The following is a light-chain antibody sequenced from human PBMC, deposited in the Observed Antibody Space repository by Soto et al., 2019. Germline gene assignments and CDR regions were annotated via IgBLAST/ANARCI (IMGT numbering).Light chain of an antibody. J-gene: IGLJ1*01. CDR3: QSYDSSLSGFV. CDR1: SSNIGAGYD. Sequence: QSVLTQSPSVSGAPGQRVTISCTGSSSNIGAGYDVHWYQQVPGTAPKLLIYGNNNRPSGVPDRFSGPKSGTSASLAITGLQAEDEADYSCQSYDSSLSGFVFATGTKLTVL. V-gene: IGLV1-40*01. CDR2: GNN.